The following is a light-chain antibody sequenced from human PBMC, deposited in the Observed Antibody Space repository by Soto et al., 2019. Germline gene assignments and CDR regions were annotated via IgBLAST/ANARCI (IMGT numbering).Light chain of an antibody. V-gene: IGKV1-5*03. J-gene: IGKJ1*01. CDR2: KAS. CDR3: QQHNTYSPT. CDR1: QSVSSG. Sequence: DIQMTQSPSTLSASVGDRVTITCRASQSVSSGLAWYQQKPGKAPKLLIYKASNLESGVPSRFSGSGSATEFTLTISSLQPDDFATYYCQQHNTYSPTFGQGTKVEIK.